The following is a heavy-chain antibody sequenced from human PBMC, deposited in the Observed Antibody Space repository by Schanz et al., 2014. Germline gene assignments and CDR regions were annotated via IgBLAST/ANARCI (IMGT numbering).Heavy chain of an antibody. Sequence: QVQLVESGGDVVQPGRSLRLSCAASGFTFSSYGMHWVRQAPGKGLEWVAVIWYDGNNKYYADSVKGRFTISRDNSKNILYLQMNSLRAEDTALYYCARDRWDWNNAFDIWGQGTMVTVSS. J-gene: IGHJ3*02. CDR3: ARDRWDWNNAFDI. D-gene: IGHD1-1*01. V-gene: IGHV3-33*01. CDR2: IWYDGNNK. CDR1: GFTFSSYG.